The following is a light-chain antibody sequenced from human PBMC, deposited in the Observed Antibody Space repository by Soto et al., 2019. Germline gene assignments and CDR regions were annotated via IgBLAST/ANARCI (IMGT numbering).Light chain of an antibody. CDR2: DAS. CDR1: QSVSSY. V-gene: IGKV3-11*01. J-gene: IGKJ4*02. CDR3: QQSYTTPLT. Sequence: EIVLTQSPATLSLSPGERATLSCRASQSVSSYLAWYQQKPGQAPRLLIYDASNRATGIPARFSGSGSGTDFTLTISSLEPEDFGTYFCQQSYTTPLTFGGGTKVDI.